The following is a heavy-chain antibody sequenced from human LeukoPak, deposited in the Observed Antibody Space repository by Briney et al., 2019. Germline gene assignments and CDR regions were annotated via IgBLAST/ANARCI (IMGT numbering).Heavy chain of an antibody. CDR3: ARAVANPYYYDSSGYYPPPLYYYYYMDV. CDR1: GYTFTSYD. D-gene: IGHD3-22*01. Sequence: ASVKVSCKASGYTFTSYDINWVRQATGQGLEWMGWMNPNSGNTGYAQKFQGRVTITRNTSISTAYMELSSLRSEDTAVYYCARAVANPYYYDSSGYYPPPLYYYYYMDVWGKGTTVTISS. V-gene: IGHV1-8*03. CDR2: MNPNSGNT. J-gene: IGHJ6*03.